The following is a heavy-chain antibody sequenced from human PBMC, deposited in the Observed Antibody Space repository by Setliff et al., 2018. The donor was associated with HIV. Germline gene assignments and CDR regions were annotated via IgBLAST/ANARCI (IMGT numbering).Heavy chain of an antibody. V-gene: IGHV4-31*03. Sequence: NPSETLSLTCTVSGGSISSGNYYWTWIRQHPGKGLEWIGYIYHSGSTYYNPSLKSRVTISVDTSKNQFSLELNSVTAADTAVFYCATGKLAAGGAFVIWGQGTMVTVSS. D-gene: IGHD6-13*01. CDR3: ATGKLAAGGAFVI. CDR2: IYHSGST. J-gene: IGHJ3*02. CDR1: GGSISSGNYY.